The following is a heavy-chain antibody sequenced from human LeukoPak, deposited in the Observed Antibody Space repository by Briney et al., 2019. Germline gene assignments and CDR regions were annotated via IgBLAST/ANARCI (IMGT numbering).Heavy chain of an antibody. CDR1: GGSISSSSYY. J-gene: IGHJ5*02. CDR3: ARLLGYYDSSGYHNWFDP. V-gene: IGHV4-39*01. Sequence: PSETLSLTSTVSGGSISSSSYYWGWIRQPPGKGLEWIGSIYYSGSTYYNPSLKSRVTISVDTSKNQFSLKLSSVTAADTAVYYCARLLGYYDSSGYHNWFDPWGQGTLVTVSS. D-gene: IGHD3-22*01. CDR2: IYYSGST.